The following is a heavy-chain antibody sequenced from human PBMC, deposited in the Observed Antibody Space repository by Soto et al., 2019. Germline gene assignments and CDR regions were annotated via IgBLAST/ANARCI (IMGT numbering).Heavy chain of an antibody. V-gene: IGHV3-30*03. D-gene: IGHD6-19*01. J-gene: IGHJ4*02. Sequence: GGSLRLSCAASGFTFSSYGMHWVRQAPGKGLEWVAVISYDGSNKYYADSVKGRFTISRDNSKNTLYLQMNSLRAEDTAVYYCARPVAGYYFDYWGQGTLVTVSS. CDR2: ISYDGSNK. CDR1: GFTFSSYG. CDR3: ARPVAGYYFDY.